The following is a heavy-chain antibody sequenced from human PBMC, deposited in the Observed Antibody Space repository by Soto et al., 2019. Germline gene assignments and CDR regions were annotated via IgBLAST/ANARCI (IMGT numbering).Heavy chain of an antibody. CDR3: ARDLPGSWDYFDY. CDR2: IYYSGST. V-gene: IGHV4-59*01. CDR1: GVSISSYY. D-gene: IGHD3-10*01. J-gene: IGHJ4*02. Sequence: PSDTLSLTCTVSGVSISSYYWSWIRQPPGKGLEWIGYIYYSGSTNYNPSLKSRVTISVDTSKNQFSLKLSSVTAADTAVYYCARDLPGSWDYFDYWGQGTLVTVSS.